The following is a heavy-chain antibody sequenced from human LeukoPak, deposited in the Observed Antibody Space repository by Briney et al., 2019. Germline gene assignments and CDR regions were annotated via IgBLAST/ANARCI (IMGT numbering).Heavy chain of an antibody. CDR1: GFTFSSYS. D-gene: IGHD6-13*01. Sequence: PGGSLRLSCAASGFTFSSYSMNWVRQAPGKGLEWVSSISSSSSYIYYADSVKGRFTISRDNAKNSLYLQMNSLRAEDTAVYYCAREEIAAAGTHNLDVWGKGTTVTVSS. CDR2: ISSSSSYI. CDR3: AREEIAAAGTHNLDV. V-gene: IGHV3-21*01. J-gene: IGHJ6*04.